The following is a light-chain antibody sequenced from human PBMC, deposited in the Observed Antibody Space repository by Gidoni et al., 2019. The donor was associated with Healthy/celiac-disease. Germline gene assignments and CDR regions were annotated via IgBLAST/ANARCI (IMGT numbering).Light chain of an antibody. Sequence: QSALTQPASVSGSPGQSITISCTGTSSDVGGYNYVSWYQQHPGKAPKLMIYDVSNRPSGVSNRFSGSKSGNTASLTISEDEADYYCSSYTSSSTVVFGGGTKLTVL. J-gene: IGLJ2*01. CDR1: SSDVGGYNY. CDR3: SSYTSSSTVV. CDR2: DVS. V-gene: IGLV2-14*03.